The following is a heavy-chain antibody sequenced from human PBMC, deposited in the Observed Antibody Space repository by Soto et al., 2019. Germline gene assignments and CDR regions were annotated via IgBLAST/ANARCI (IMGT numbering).Heavy chain of an antibody. CDR1: GGTFSSYT. J-gene: IGHJ4*02. D-gene: IGHD2-15*01. Sequence: ASVKVSCKASGGTFSSYTISWVQQAPGQGLEWMGRIIPILGIANYAQKFQGRVTITADKSTSTAYMELSSLRSEDTAVYYCASGYCSGGSCYYQYYFDYWGQGTLVTVSS. CDR2: IIPILGIA. V-gene: IGHV1-69*02. CDR3: ASGYCSGGSCYYQYYFDY.